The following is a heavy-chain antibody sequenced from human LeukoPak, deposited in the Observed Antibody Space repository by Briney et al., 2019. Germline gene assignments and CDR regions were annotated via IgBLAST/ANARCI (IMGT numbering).Heavy chain of an antibody. CDR3: ARADSHGSSSWDHLYYFDY. J-gene: IGHJ4*02. D-gene: IGHD6-13*01. CDR2: IYHSGST. CDR1: GVSISSSNSY. Sequence: PSETLSLTCTVSGVSISSSNSYWGWIRQPPGKGLEWIGSIYHSGSTNYNPSLKSRVTISVDKSKNQFSLKLSSVTAADTAVYYCARADSHGSSSWDHLYYFDYWGQGTLVTVSS. V-gene: IGHV4-39*07.